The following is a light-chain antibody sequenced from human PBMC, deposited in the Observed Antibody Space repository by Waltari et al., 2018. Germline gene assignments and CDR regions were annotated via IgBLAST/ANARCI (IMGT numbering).Light chain of an antibody. J-gene: IGLJ3*02. V-gene: IGLV3-19*01. CDR3: NSRDSSGNRWV. CDR2: GKN. CDR1: SLRNYY. Sequence: SSELTQDPAVSVALGQTVRITCQGDSLRNYYTTWYQQKPGQAPILVIYGKNNRPSGIPDRVSGSSSGNTASLTITGAQAEDEADYYCNSRDSSGNRWVFGGGTKLTVL.